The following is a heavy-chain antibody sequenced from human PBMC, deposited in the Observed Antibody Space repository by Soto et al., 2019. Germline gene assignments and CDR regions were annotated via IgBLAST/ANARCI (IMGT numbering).Heavy chain of an antibody. J-gene: IGHJ5*02. CDR2: IDPSDSQT. V-gene: IGHV5-10-1*01. CDR3: ARQLCAADTGPHFLYYLDP. CDR1: GYSLAGYW. D-gene: IGHD5-18*01. Sequence: PEESLKISCKGSGYSLAGYWIPCVRQKPGRGLEWMGRIDPSDSQTYYSPSFRGHVTISASKSITTVFLQWSSLRASDTAMYYCARQLCAADTGPHFLYYLDPWGQGALLNVSS.